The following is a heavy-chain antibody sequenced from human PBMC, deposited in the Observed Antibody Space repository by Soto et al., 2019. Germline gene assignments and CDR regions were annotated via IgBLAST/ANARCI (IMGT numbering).Heavy chain of an antibody. V-gene: IGHV4-34*01. CDR1: GGSFSGYY. D-gene: IGHD6-13*01. CDR2: INHSGST. Sequence: SETLSLTCAVYGGSFSGYYWSWIRQPPGKGLEWIGEINHSGSTNYNPSLKSRVTISVDTSKNQFSLKLSSVTAADTAVYYCARGQRYRSSWYGINFLDYWGQGTLVTVSS. CDR3: ARGQRYRSSWYGINFLDY. J-gene: IGHJ4*02.